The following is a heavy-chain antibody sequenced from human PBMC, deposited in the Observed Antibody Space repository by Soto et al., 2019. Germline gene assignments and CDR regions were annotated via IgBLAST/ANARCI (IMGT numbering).Heavy chain of an antibody. D-gene: IGHD3-9*01. CDR2: MNPNSGNT. J-gene: IGHJ5*02. CDR1: GYTFTSYD. Sequence: GASVKVSCKASGYTFTSYDINWVRQATGQGLEWMGWMNPNSGNTGYAQKFQGRVTMTRNTSISTAYMKLSSLRSEDTAVYYCERGSSVLRYFDWLSPWGQGTLVTVSS. CDR3: ERGSSVLRYFDWLSP. V-gene: IGHV1-8*01.